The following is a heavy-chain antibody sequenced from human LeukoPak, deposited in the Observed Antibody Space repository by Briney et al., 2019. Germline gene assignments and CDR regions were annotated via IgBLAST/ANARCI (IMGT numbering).Heavy chain of an antibody. V-gene: IGHV3-30*04. Sequence: PGGSLRHSCAASGFTFSSYAMHWVRQAPGKGLEWVAVISYDGSNKYYADSVKGRFTISRDNSKNTLYLQMNSLRAEDTAVYYCARDQNGMYSSSCPDYWGQGTLVTVSS. J-gene: IGHJ4*02. CDR2: ISYDGSNK. CDR1: GFTFSSYA. CDR3: ARDQNGMYSSSCPDY. D-gene: IGHD6-13*01.